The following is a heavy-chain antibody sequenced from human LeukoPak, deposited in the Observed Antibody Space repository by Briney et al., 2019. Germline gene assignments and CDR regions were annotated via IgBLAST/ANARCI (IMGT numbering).Heavy chain of an antibody. CDR2: IYHSGST. CDR1: GYSIGSGYY. Sequence: SETLSLTCAVSGYSIGSGYYWGWIRQPPGKGLEWIGSIYHSGSTYYNPSLKSRVTISVDTSKNQFSLKLSSVTAADTAVYYCARGATAMARRLDLWGRGTLVTVSS. CDR3: ARGATAMARRLDL. D-gene: IGHD5-18*01. J-gene: IGHJ2*01. V-gene: IGHV4-38-2*01.